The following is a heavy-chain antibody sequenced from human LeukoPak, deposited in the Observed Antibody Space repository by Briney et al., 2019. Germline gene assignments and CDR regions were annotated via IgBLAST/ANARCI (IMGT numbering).Heavy chain of an antibody. J-gene: IGHJ4*02. Sequence: PGGSLRLSCSAPGFTFSSYAMHWVRQAPGKGLEYVSAISSNGGSTYYADSVKGRFTISRDNSKNTLYLQMSSLRAEDTAVYYCVKDSDLVLTGYLFDYWGQGTLVTVSS. D-gene: IGHD3-9*01. V-gene: IGHV3-64D*06. CDR2: ISSNGGST. CDR1: GFTFSSYA. CDR3: VKDSDLVLTGYLFDY.